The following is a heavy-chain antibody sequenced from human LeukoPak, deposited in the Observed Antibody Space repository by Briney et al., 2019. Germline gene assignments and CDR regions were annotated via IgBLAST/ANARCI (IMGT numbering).Heavy chain of an antibody. CDR1: GYTFTGYY. CDR3: ASHARPAAIRNAFDI. CDR2: INPNSGGT. V-gene: IGHV1-2*02. D-gene: IGHD2-2*02. Sequence: ASVKVSCKASGYTFTGYYMYWVRQAPGQGLEWMGWINPNSGGTNYAQKFQGRVTMTRDTSISTAYMELSRLRSDDTAVYYCASHARPAAIRNAFDIWGQGTMVTVSS. J-gene: IGHJ3*02.